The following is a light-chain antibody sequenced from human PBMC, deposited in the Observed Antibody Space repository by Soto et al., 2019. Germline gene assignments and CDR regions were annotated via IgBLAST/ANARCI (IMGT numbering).Light chain of an antibody. CDR3: SSYRRPTTRV. CDR1: STDIGDYNW. V-gene: IGLV2-14*03. J-gene: IGLJ1*01. Sequence: QSALTQPASVSGSPGQSITISCTGTSTDIGDYNWVSWYQQHPGRAPKLIIYEVTNRPSGVSDRFSGSKSGNTASLTISGLQTDDEADYFCSSYRRPTTRVFGPGTKVTVL. CDR2: EVT.